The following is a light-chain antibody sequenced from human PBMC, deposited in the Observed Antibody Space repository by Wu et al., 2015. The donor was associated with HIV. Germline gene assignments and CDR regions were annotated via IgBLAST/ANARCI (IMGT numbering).Light chain of an antibody. CDR1: ETLSSNS. CDR2: GVS. CDR3: QQYGSSPWT. J-gene: IGKJ1*01. Sequence: IVLTQSPDILSLSPGERATLSCRASETLSSNSLAWYQQRPGQAPRLLIYGVSTRATGISDRFSGSGSGTDFTLIIRRLEAEDFAVYYCQQYGSSPWTFGQGTKVEIK. V-gene: IGKV3-20*01.